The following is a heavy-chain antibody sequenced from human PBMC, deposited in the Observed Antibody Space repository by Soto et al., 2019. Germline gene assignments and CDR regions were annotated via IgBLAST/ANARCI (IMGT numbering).Heavy chain of an antibody. CDR3: ARLGGLRRPLIDY. V-gene: IGHV5-51*01. J-gene: IGHJ4*02. CDR1: GYSFTSYW. Sequence: GESLKISCKGSGYSFTSYWIGWVRQMPGKGLEWMGIIYPGDSDTRYSPSFQGQVTISADKSISTAYLRWSSLKASDTAMDYCARLGGLRRPLIDYWGQETLVTVPS. CDR2: IYPGDSDT. D-gene: IGHD3-16*01.